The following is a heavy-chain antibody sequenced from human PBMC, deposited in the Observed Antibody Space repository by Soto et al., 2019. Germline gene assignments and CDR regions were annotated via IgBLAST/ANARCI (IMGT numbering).Heavy chain of an antibody. V-gene: IGHV4-34*01. Sequence: PSETLSLTCAVYGGSFSGYYWSWIRQPPGKGLEWIGEINHSGSTNYNPSLKSRVTISVDTSKNQFSLKLSSVTAADTAVYYCARVGYYYGSGSYYRYFDYWGQGTLVTVSS. CDR2: INHSGST. CDR3: ARVGYYYGSGSYYRYFDY. D-gene: IGHD3-10*01. CDR1: GGSFSGYY. J-gene: IGHJ4*02.